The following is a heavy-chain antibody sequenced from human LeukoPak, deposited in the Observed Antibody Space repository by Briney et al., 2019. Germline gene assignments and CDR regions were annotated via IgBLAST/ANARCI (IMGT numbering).Heavy chain of an antibody. Sequence: ASVKVSCKASGYTFTSYGISWVRQAPGQGLEGLGWISAYNGNKNYAQKFQGSVTMTTDTSTSTAYVELRSLRSDDTAVYYCARDQEWFGEIGMDVWGKGTTVTVSS. D-gene: IGHD3-10*01. J-gene: IGHJ6*03. V-gene: IGHV1-18*01. CDR1: GYTFTSYG. CDR3: ARDQEWFGEIGMDV. CDR2: ISAYNGNK.